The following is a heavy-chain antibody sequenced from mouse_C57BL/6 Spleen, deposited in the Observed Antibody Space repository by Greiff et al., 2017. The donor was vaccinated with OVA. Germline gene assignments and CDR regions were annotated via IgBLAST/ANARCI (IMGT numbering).Heavy chain of an antibody. J-gene: IGHJ1*03. Sequence: QVQLQQPGAELVKPGASVKLSCKASGYTFTSYWMHWVKQRPGQGLEWIGMIHPTSGSTNYNEKFKSKATLTVDKSSSTAYMQLSSLTSEDSAVYYCARDGSYWYFGVWGTGTTVTVSS. V-gene: IGHV1-64*01. CDR1: GYTFTSYW. CDR3: ARDGSYWYFGV. CDR2: IHPTSGST. D-gene: IGHD2-3*01.